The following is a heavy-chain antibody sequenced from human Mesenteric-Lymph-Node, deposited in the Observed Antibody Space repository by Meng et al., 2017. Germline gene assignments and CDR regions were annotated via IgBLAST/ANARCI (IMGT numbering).Heavy chain of an antibody. Sequence: SVKVSCKASGGTFSSYAISWVRQAPGQGLEWMGGIIPIFGTANYAQKFQGRVTITTDESTSTAYMELSSLRSEDTAVYYCARDENISLGKLFGDYWGQGTLVTVSS. CDR2: IIPIFGTA. CDR3: ARDENISLGKLFGDY. J-gene: IGHJ4*02. V-gene: IGHV1-69*05. D-gene: IGHD2-21*01. CDR1: GGTFSSYA.